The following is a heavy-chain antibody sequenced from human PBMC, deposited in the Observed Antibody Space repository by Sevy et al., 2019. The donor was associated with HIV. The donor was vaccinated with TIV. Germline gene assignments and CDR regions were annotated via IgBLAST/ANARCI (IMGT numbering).Heavy chain of an antibody. J-gene: IGHJ4*02. Sequence: GGSLRLSCAASGFTLINHWMHWVRQAPGKGLVWVSGISGDGATTTYADSVKGRLIISRDNAKNTLYVQMNSLRGEDTAVYYCARSGGTNLFDYWGQGILVTVSS. CDR2: ISGDGATT. D-gene: IGHD2-15*01. CDR1: GFTLINHW. CDR3: ARSGGTNLFDY. V-gene: IGHV3-74*01.